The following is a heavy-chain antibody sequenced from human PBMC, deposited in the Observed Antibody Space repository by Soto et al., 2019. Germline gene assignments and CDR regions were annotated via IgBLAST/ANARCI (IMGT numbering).Heavy chain of an antibody. D-gene: IGHD1-26*01. CDR2: INGHTGST. J-gene: IGHJ4*02. CDR1: GNFCTKYG. Sequence: QVQLVQSGAEVKRPGASVKVSCKTPGNFCTKYGISWVRQAPGQGLEWMGWINGHTGSTNYAPKFRGRVTMTTDTSTRIVYMELSSLTSDDTAVYYWGRDGDQWDQRYLDYWGQGTLVSV. CDR3: GRDGDQWDQRYLDY. V-gene: IGHV1-18*01.